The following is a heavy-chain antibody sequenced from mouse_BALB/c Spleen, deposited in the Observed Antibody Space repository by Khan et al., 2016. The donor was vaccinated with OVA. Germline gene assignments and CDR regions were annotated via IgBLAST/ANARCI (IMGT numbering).Heavy chain of an antibody. J-gene: IGHJ2*01. Sequence: EVELVESGGGLVQPGGSRKLSCAASGFTFSRFGMHWVRQAPEKGLEWVAYISSGSSTIYYGDTVKGRFTISRDNPKNTLFLQMTSLRSEDTAMYYCARDSNFDYWGHGTTLTVSA. CDR2: ISSGSSTI. CDR1: GFTFSRFG. V-gene: IGHV5-17*02. CDR3: ARDSNFDY.